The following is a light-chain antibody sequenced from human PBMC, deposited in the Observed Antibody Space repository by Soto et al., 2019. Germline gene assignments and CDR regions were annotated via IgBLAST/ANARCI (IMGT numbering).Light chain of an antibody. J-gene: IGKJ3*01. CDR1: QSVSSSY. V-gene: IGKV3-20*01. Sequence: EIVLTQSPGTLSLSPGERATLSCRASQSVSSSYLAWYQQKPGQGPRLLIYGASSRATGIPDRFSGGGSGGDLGLIIGGQEPEDFAVYYCQQYGRSPRFTFGAGTKVDIK. CDR3: QQYGRSPRFT. CDR2: GAS.